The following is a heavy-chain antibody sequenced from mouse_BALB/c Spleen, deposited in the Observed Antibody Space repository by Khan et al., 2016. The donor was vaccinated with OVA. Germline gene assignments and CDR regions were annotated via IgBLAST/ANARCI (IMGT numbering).Heavy chain of an antibody. V-gene: IGHV1-4*01. CDR3: ARRTTEYALYF. D-gene: IGHD2-14*01. CDR1: GYTFSSHT. Sequence: QVQLQQSGAELARHGASVKMSCKASGYTFSSHTMHWVKQRPGQGLEWIGYINPRSGYTQYNQKFNEKATLNADITSSTAYMQLSSLTSEDSAVYYCARRTTEYALYFWGHGTSVTVSS. CDR2: INPRSGYT. J-gene: IGHJ4*01.